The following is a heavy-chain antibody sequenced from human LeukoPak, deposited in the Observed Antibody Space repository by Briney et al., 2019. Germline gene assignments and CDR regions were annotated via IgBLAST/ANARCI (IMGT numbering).Heavy chain of an antibody. CDR1: GFTVSSNY. Sequence: GGSLRLSCAASGFTVSSNYMSWVRQAPGKGLEWVSVIYSGGSTYYADSVKGRFTISRDNSKNTLYLQMNSLRAEDTAVYYCAREGYSYGNYYYYYYMDVWGKGTSVTVSS. CDR2: IYSGGST. CDR3: AREGYSYGNYYYYYYMDV. J-gene: IGHJ6*03. D-gene: IGHD5-18*01. V-gene: IGHV3-53*01.